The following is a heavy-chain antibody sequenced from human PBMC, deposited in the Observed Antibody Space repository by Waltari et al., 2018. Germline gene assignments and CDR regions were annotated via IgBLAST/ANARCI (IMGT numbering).Heavy chain of an antibody. Sequence: QVQLVQSGAAVKKPGSSVKVSCKASGGTFGRYAISWVRPAPGQGLEWMGGIIPIFGTANYAQKFQGRVTITTDESTSTAYMELSSLRSEDTAVYYCARVFPEVYYMDVWGKGTTVTVSS. V-gene: IGHV1-69*05. CDR2: IIPIFGTA. J-gene: IGHJ6*03. CDR3: ARVFPEVYYMDV. CDR1: GGTFGRYA.